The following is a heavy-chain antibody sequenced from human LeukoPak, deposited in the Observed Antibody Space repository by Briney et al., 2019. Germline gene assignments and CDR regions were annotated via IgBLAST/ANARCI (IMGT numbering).Heavy chain of an antibody. CDR1: GYTFTGYY. J-gene: IGHJ3*02. Sequence: LRASVKVSCKASGYTFTGYYMHWVRQAPGQGLEWMGWINPNSGGTNYAQKFQGRVTMTRDTSISTAYMELSRLRSDDTAVYYCAREAQGGYGPPGLGEDAFDIWGQGTMVTVSS. CDR2: INPNSGGT. V-gene: IGHV1-2*02. CDR3: AREAQGGYGPPGLGEDAFDI. D-gene: IGHD3-16*01.